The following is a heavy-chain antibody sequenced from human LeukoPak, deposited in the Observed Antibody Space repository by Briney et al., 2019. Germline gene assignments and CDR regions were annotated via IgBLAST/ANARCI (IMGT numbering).Heavy chain of an antibody. CDR3: ARIYCGGGHCYYDY. Sequence: GGSLRLSCAASGFTFSSHWMSWVRQAPGRGLDWVANIRPDGSAKYYMDSVKGRFTISRDNSQKSLSLQMNSLRVDDTAVYYCARIYCGGGHCYYDYWGQGTLVTVSS. CDR1: GFTFSSHW. J-gene: IGHJ4*02. D-gene: IGHD2-21*01. CDR2: IRPDGSAK. V-gene: IGHV3-7*01.